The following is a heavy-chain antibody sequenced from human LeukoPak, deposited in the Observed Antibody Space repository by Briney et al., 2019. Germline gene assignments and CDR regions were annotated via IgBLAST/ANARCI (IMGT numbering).Heavy chain of an antibody. CDR2: INPSRNT. CDR1: GGSFSGYY. J-gene: IGHJ4*02. Sequence: SETLSLTCAVFGGSFSGYYWNWIRQPPGKGLEWIGQINPSRNTNYNPSLKNRVTISVDTSKKQFSLKLSSVTAADTAVYYCARAPPYYSDSSGYYDCWGQGALVTVSS. V-gene: IGHV4-34*01. CDR3: ARAPPYYSDSSGYYDC. D-gene: IGHD3-22*01.